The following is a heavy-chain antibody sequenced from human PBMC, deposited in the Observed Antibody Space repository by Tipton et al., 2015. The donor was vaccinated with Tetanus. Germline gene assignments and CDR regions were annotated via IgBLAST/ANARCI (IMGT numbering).Heavy chain of an antibody. Sequence: QVQLVQSGAEVKKPGASVKISCKAFAYAFTSYDLNWVRQATGQGLEWLGYMNPNTGHAGYAQKFQGRVTMTSNISITTAYMELRNLRSGDTAVYYCARGNRGSSWYLWGQGSLVTVSS. CDR3: ARGNRGSSWYL. J-gene: IGHJ4*02. CDR2: MNPNTGHA. V-gene: IGHV1-8*01. CDR1: AYAFTSYD. D-gene: IGHD6-13*01.